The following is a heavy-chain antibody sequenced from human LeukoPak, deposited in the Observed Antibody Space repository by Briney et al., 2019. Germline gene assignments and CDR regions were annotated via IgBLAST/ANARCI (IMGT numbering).Heavy chain of an antibody. D-gene: IGHD4-17*01. CDR1: GFILRNYN. V-gene: IGHV3-48*02. CDR3: ARDQGDYGGTNYFDS. CDR2: ISSSGTII. J-gene: IGHJ4*02. Sequence: GGSLRLSCAAPGFILRNYNMNWVRQAPGKGLEWVSYISSSGTIIYYADSVKGRFTISRDNAKNSLYLQMNSLRDEDTAVYYCARDQGDYGGTNYFDSWGQGTLVTVSS.